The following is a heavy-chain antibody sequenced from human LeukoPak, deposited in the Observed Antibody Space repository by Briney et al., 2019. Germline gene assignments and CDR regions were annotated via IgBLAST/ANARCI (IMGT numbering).Heavy chain of an antibody. D-gene: IGHD3-16*02. CDR1: GYTFTGYY. CDR2: INPNSGGT. J-gene: IGHJ4*02. V-gene: IGHV1-2*02. CDR3: ARPPRYDCVWGSYRPAGEDFDY. Sequence: ASVKVSCKASGYTFTGYYMHWVRQAPGQGLEWMGWINPNSGGTNYAQKFQGRVTMTRDTSISTAYMELSRLRSDDTAVYYCARPPRYDCVWGSYRPAGEDFDYWGQGTLVTVSS.